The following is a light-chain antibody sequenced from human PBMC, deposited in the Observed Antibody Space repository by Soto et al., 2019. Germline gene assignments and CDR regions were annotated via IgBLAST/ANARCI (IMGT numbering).Light chain of an antibody. CDR3: QQYYTTPPYT. J-gene: IGKJ2*01. Sequence: DIVMTQSPDSLAVSLGERAAINCESSQSILFTSNNKNYLAWYQQKPGQPPKLLIYWASTRESGVPDRFSGSGSGTDFTLTISSLQAEDVAVYYCQQYYTTPPYTFGQGTKVEIK. CDR1: QSILFTSNNKNY. CDR2: WAS. V-gene: IGKV4-1*01.